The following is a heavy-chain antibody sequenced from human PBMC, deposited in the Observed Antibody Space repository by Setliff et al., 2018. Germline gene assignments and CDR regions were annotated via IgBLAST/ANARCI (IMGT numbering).Heavy chain of an antibody. J-gene: IGHJ4*02. CDR1: GFTLSSYG. V-gene: IGHV3-30*01. CDR3: AKRGDSSSWLEY. CDR2: ISHEGSTK. D-gene: IGHD6-13*01. Sequence: GGSLRLSCAASGFTLSSYGMHWVRQAPGKGLEWVAVISHEGSTKYYADSVKGRFTISRDDSKKTLYLQMNSLRAEDTAVYYCAKRGDSSSWLEYWGQGTLVTVSS.